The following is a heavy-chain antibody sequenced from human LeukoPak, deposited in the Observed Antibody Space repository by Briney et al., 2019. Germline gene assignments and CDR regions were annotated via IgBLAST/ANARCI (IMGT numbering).Heavy chain of an antibody. CDR3: AGFGEFLRT. CDR2: INGRGGKT. Sequence: GGSLRLSCAASGYTFFNYNMNWIRQAPGRGLEWVSGINGRGGKTYYVDSLRGGFTISRDNSKNTLYVQMNSVRAEDAAVYYCAGFGEFLRTWGQGTLVTVSS. CDR1: GYTFFNYN. V-gene: IGHV3-23*01. J-gene: IGHJ5*02. D-gene: IGHD3-10*01.